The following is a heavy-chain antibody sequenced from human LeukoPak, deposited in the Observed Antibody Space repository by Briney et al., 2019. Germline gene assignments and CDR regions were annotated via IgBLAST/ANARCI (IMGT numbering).Heavy chain of an antibody. D-gene: IGHD3-10*01. V-gene: IGHV4-59*01. Sequence: SETVSLTCTVSGGSISSYYWSWIRQPPGKGLEWIGYIYYSGSTNYNPSLKSRVTISVDTSKNQFSLKLSSVTAADTAVYYCARTRSGSYWDWGQGTLVTVSS. CDR2: IYYSGST. CDR1: GGSISSYY. J-gene: IGHJ4*02. CDR3: ARTRSGSYWD.